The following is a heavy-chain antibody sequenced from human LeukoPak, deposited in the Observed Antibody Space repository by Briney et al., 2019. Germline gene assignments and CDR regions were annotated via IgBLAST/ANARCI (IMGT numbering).Heavy chain of an antibody. CDR2: ISAYNGNT. Sequence: ASVKVSCKASGYTFTSYGISWVRQAPGQGLEWMGWISAYNGNTNYAQKLQGRVTMTTDTSTSTAYMELSSLRSEDTAVYYCARAQSSGYYYGRDAFDIWGQGTMVTVSS. CDR1: GYTFTSYG. CDR3: ARAQSSGYYYGRDAFDI. D-gene: IGHD3-22*01. V-gene: IGHV1-18*01. J-gene: IGHJ3*02.